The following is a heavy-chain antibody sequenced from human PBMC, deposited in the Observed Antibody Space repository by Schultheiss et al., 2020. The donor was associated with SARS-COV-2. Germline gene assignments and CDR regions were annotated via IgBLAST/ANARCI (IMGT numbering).Heavy chain of an antibody. V-gene: IGHV4-39*01. Sequence: SETLSLTCTVSGGSISSSSYYWGWIRQPPGKGLEWIGTIYYRGSIYYNPSLKSRVTISVDTSKSQFSLKLSSVTAADTAVYYCARVGYCSGGSCYWFDPWGQGTLVTVSS. J-gene: IGHJ5*02. CDR2: IYYRGSI. D-gene: IGHD2-15*01. CDR1: GGSISSSSYY. CDR3: ARVGYCSGGSCYWFDP.